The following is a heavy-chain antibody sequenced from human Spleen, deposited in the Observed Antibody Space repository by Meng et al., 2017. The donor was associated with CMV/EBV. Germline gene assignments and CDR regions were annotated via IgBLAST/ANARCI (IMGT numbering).Heavy chain of an antibody. J-gene: IGHJ4*02. CDR3: ARSDGRIAPGHY. CDR1: GGSLGGYN. Sequence: QGQLQRWDAGRLNPPETRSLPCAVYGGSLGGYNWSWIRQPPGKGREWIGEINHSGSTNYNPSLKSRVTISVDTSKNQFSLKLSSVTAADTAVYYCARSDGRIAPGHYWGQGTLVTVSS. D-gene: IGHD5-18*01. CDR2: INHSGST. V-gene: IGHV4-34*01.